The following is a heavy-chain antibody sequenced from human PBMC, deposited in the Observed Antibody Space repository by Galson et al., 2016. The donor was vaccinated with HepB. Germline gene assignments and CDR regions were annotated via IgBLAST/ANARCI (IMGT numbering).Heavy chain of an antibody. Sequence: SLRLSCAASGFTFDDYAMHWVRQPPGKGLEWVSSINWNGGIVHYADSVKGRFSISRDNAKNTLYLQMNSLRAEDTAVYSCARASIVGATSGFDFWGQGTLVTDSS. J-gene: IGHJ4*02. CDR1: GFTFDDYA. V-gene: IGHV3-9*01. D-gene: IGHD1-26*01. CDR2: INWNGGIV. CDR3: ARASIVGATSGFDF.